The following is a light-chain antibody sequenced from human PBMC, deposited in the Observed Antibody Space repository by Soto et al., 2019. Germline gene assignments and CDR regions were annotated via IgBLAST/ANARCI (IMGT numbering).Light chain of an antibody. CDR3: QQGHSNPIT. CDR1: QTISTY. V-gene: IGKV1-39*01. Sequence: DIQMTQSPSSLSASVGDRFTITCRTSQTISTYLNWYQQKPGKAPKLLIYAASSLQSGVPSRFSGSGSGTDFTLTISSLQPEDFATYYCQQGHSNPITIGQGTRLEIK. CDR2: AAS. J-gene: IGKJ5*01.